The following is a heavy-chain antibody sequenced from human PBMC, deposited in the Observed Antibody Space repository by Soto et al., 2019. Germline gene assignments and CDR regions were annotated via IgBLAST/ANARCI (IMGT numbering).Heavy chain of an antibody. CDR1: GYTFTSYG. CDR2: ISAYNGNT. Sequence: AASVKVSCKASGYTFTSYGISWVRQAPGQGLEWMGWISAYNGNTNYAQKHQGRVNMTTDTSTSTAYMELRSLRSDDTAVYYCARDLGIQLWRRRIDSWGQGTLVTVSS. CDR3: ARDLGIQLWRRRIDS. D-gene: IGHD5-18*01. V-gene: IGHV1-18*01. J-gene: IGHJ4*02.